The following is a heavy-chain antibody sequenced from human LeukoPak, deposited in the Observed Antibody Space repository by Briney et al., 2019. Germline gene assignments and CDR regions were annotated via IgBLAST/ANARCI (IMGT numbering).Heavy chain of an antibody. CDR2: IIPIFGTA. Sequence: ASVKVSCKASGGTFSSYAISWVRQAPGQGLEWMGGIIPIFGTANYAQKFQGRVTITADESTSTAYMELSSLRSEDTAVYYCARVHCSSTSCYDYYGMDVWGQGTTVTVFS. D-gene: IGHD2-2*01. J-gene: IGHJ6*02. CDR1: GGTFSSYA. CDR3: ARVHCSSTSCYDYYGMDV. V-gene: IGHV1-69*13.